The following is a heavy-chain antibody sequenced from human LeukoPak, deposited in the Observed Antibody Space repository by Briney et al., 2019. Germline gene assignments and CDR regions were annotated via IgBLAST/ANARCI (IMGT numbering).Heavy chain of an antibody. Sequence: GGSLRLSCAASGFTFSSYSMNWVRQAPGKGLEWVSSISSSSSYIYYADSVKGRFTISRDNSKNTLYLQMNSLRAEDTAVYYCAKDHDDFYGWFDPWGQGTLVTVSS. D-gene: IGHD3-3*01. CDR3: AKDHDDFYGWFDP. J-gene: IGHJ5*02. CDR1: GFTFSSYS. V-gene: IGHV3-21*04. CDR2: ISSSSSYI.